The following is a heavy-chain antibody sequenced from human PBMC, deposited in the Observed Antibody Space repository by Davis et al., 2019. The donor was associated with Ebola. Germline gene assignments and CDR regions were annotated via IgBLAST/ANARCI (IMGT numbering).Heavy chain of an antibody. CDR3: ARGELLDFDY. J-gene: IGHJ4*02. V-gene: IGHV4-39*07. CDR1: GDSISSSTYY. D-gene: IGHD1-26*01. CDR2: IYYTGST. Sequence: SETLSLICTVSGDSISSSTYYWGWIRQPPGKGLEWIGSIYYTGSTNYNPSLKSRVTISVDTSKNQFSLKLSSVTAADTAVYYCARGELLDFDYWGQGTLVTVSS.